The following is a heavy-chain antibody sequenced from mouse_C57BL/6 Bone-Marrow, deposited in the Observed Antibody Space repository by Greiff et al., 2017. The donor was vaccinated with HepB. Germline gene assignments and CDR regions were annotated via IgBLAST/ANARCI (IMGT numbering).Heavy chain of an antibody. CDR1: GFTFSSYG. CDR3: ARRSDYYGSSSLFFDY. CDR2: ISSGGSYT. D-gene: IGHD1-1*01. Sequence: EVNVVESGGDLVKPGGSLKLSCAASGFTFSSYGMSWVRQTPDKRLEWVATISSGGSYTYYPDSVKGRFTISRDNAKNTLYLQMSSLKSEDTAMYYCARRSDYYGSSSLFFDYWGQGTTLTVSS. V-gene: IGHV5-6*02. J-gene: IGHJ2*01.